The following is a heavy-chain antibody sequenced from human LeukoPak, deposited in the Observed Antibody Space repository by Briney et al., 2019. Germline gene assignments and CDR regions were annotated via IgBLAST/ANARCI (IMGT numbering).Heavy chain of an antibody. J-gene: IGHJ4*02. D-gene: IGHD5-18*01. V-gene: IGHV3-49*03. Sequence: PGGSLRLSCTASGFTLGDYAMSWFRQARGKGLEGVGFIRRRAYGGTTEYGASVKGKFTISRDDSKSIAYLQMNSLKTEDTAVYYCTRLRGYSYGRGVYFDYWGQGTLVTVSS. CDR2: IRRRAYGGTT. CDR3: TRLRGYSYGRGVYFDY. CDR1: GFTLGDYA.